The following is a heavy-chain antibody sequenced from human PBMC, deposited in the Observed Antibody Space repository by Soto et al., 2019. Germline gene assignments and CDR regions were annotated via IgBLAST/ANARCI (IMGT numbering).Heavy chain of an antibody. J-gene: IGHJ5*02. CDR3: AREVEYWFDP. CDR2: ISSSGATV. V-gene: IGHV3-11*01. Sequence: GGSLRLSCAASGFTFNDYYMSWIRRAPGKGLEWVSNISSSGATVYYADSVKGRFTISRDNAKKSVYLQMNSLRADDTAVYYRAREVEYWFDPWGQGTLVTVSS. CDR1: GFTFNDYY. D-gene: IGHD2-8*02.